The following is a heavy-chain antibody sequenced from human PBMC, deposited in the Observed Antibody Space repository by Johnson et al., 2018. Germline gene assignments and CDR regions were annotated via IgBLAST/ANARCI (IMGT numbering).Heavy chain of an antibody. CDR2: ISWNSGSI. CDR1: GFTFDDYA. J-gene: IGHJ1*01. V-gene: IGHV3-9*01. D-gene: IGHD2-21*02. CDR3: ARGADPYCGGDCCFQY. Sequence: VQSGRSLRLSCAASGFTFDDYAMHWVRQAPGKGLEWVSGISWNSGSIGYADSVKGRFTISRDSSKNTLYLQMNSLGAEDTAVYYCARGADPYCGGDCCFQYWGQGTLVTVSS.